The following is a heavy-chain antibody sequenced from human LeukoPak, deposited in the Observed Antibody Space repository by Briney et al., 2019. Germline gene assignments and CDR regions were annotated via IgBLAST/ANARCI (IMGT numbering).Heavy chain of an antibody. D-gene: IGHD3-16*01. Sequence: GRSLRLSCAASGFTFSSYGMHWVRQAPGKGLEWVAVIWYDGSNKYYADSVKGRFTISRDNSKNTLYLQMNSLRAEDTAVYYCARHQFGSYFDYWGQGTLVTVSS. CDR3: ARHQFGSYFDY. V-gene: IGHV3-33*01. CDR2: IWYDGSNK. J-gene: IGHJ4*02. CDR1: GFTFSSYG.